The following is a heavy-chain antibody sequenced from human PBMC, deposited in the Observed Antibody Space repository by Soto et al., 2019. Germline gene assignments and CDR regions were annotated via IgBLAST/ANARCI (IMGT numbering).Heavy chain of an antibody. D-gene: IGHD3-3*01. CDR3: ARDSEFGVVINYYYYYGTDV. J-gene: IGHJ6*02. V-gene: IGHV3-21*01. CDR2: ISSSSSYI. Sequence: EVQLVESGGGLVKPGGSLRLSCAASAFTFSSYSMNWVRQAPGKGLEWVSSISSSSSYIYYADSVKGRFTISRDNAKNSLYLQMNSLRAEDTAVYYCARDSEFGVVINYYYYYGTDVWGQGTTVTVSS. CDR1: AFTFSSYS.